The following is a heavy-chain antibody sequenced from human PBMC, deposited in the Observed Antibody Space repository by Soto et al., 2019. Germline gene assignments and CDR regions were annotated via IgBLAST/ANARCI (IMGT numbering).Heavy chain of an antibody. CDR1: GGSFSGYY. CDR3: ARVTTYAWFGFDYLDV. J-gene: IGHJ6*03. Sequence: PSETLSLTCAVYGGSFSGYYWSWIRQPPGKGLEWIGEINHSGSTNYNPSLKSRVTISVDTSKNQFSLKLSSVTAADTAVYYCARVTTYAWFGFDYLDVWGKGTTVTVSS. V-gene: IGHV4-34*01. D-gene: IGHD3-10*01. CDR2: INHSGST.